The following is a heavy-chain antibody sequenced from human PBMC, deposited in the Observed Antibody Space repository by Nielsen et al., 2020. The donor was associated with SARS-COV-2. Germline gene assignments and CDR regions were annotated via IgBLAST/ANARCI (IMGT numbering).Heavy chain of an antibody. CDR1: GFTFSSYW. CDR3: GRGNDYGDYLNY. V-gene: IGHV3-7*01. D-gene: IGHD4-17*01. Sequence: GESLKISCAASGFTFSSYWMNWVRQAPGKGLEWVANIKQDGSEKYYGDSVKGRFTISRDNAKNTLYLQMNNLRAEDTAVYYCGRGNDYGDYLNYWGQGTLVTVSS. J-gene: IGHJ4*02. CDR2: IKQDGSEK.